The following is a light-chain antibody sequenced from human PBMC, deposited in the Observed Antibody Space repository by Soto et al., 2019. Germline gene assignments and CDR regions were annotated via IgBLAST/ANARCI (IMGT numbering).Light chain of an antibody. CDR3: SSYTISATL. Sequence: QSVLTQPASVSGSPGQSITISCTGTSSDIGHFNYVSWYQQHPGKAPELVIYVVTNRPSGVSDRFSGSKSGNTASLTISGLQAEDEADYYCSSYTISATLFGGGTKVTVL. CDR2: VVT. CDR1: SSDIGHFNY. V-gene: IGLV2-14*01. J-gene: IGLJ2*01.